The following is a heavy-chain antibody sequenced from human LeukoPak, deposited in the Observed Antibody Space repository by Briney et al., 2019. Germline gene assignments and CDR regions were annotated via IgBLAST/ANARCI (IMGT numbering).Heavy chain of an antibody. V-gene: IGHV3-33*06. D-gene: IGHD3-22*01. Sequence: PGRSLRLSCAASGFTFSSHGLQWVRQAPGKGLEWVALIWYDGSRTNYVDSVMGRFTISRDSSKNTLYLQMHTLRAEDTAVYYCAKDDNSSGYPDYWGQGALVTVAS. CDR3: AKDDNSSGYPDY. CDR1: GFTFSSHG. J-gene: IGHJ4*02. CDR2: IWYDGSRT.